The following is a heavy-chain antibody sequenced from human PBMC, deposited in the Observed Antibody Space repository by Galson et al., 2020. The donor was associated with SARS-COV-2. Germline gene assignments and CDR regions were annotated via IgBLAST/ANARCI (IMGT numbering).Heavy chain of an antibody. V-gene: IGHV3-74*01. CDR2: IYSEGSST. CDR1: GFTFSSYW. CDR3: ARGDMGNDYFDY. D-gene: IGHD7-27*01. J-gene: IGHJ4*02. Sequence: AGSLRLSCAASGFTFSSYWNHWVRQAPGKGLVWVSRIYSEGSSTSYADSVMGRFTISGDNAKNKLYLQMNSLRTEDTAVYYCARGDMGNDYFDYWGQGTLVTVSS.